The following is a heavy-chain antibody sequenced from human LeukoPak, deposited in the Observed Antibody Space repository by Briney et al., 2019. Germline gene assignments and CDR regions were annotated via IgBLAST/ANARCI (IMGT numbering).Heavy chain of an antibody. CDR1: GYSFTSYW. V-gene: IGHV5-51*01. D-gene: IGHD3-16*02. CDR2: IYPGDSDT. Sequence: GESLKISCKGSGYSFTSYWIGWVRQMPGKGLEWMGIIYPGDSDTRYSPSFQGQVTISADKSISTAYLQWSSLKASDTAMYYWARLPCYSHYYYGMDVWGQGTTVTVSS. CDR3: ARLPCYSHYYYGMDV. J-gene: IGHJ6*02.